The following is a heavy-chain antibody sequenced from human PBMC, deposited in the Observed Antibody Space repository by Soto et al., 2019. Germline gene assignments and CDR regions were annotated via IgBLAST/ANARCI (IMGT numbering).Heavy chain of an antibody. D-gene: IGHD3-9*01. CDR1: GFTFSSYE. J-gene: IGHJ4*02. CDR3: ASCFDATGYYYFTY. V-gene: IGHV3-48*03. CDR2: ISSSGSTI. Sequence: PGGSLRLSCAASGFTFSSYEMNWVRQAPVKGLEWIAYISSSGSTIYYADSVKGRFTISRDNAKKSLYLQMNSLGAEDTAVYYCASCFDATGYYYFTYWGQGTPVTVSS.